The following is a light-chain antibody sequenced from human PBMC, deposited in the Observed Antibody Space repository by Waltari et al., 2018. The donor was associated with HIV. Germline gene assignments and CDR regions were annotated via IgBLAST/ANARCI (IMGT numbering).Light chain of an antibody. CDR1: SGSITGNF. V-gene: IGLV6-57*01. Sequence: NFMLTQPHSVSESPGKTVTISCARSSGSITGNFVKWFQRRPGRSPTNVIYESSFKPSAVPNRFSGSSDRSSNSASLTISGLRAEDEADYYCQSYDASKNWVFGGGTKLTVL. J-gene: IGLJ3*02. CDR3: QSYDASKNWV. CDR2: ESS.